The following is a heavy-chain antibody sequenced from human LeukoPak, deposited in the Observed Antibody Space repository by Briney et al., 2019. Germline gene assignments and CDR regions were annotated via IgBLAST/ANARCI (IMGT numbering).Heavy chain of an antibody. D-gene: IGHD2-2*02. V-gene: IGHV4-61*02. Sequence: PSQTLSLTCTVSGGSISSGSYYWSWIRQPAGKGLEWIGRIYTSGSTNYNPSLKSRATISVDTSKNQFSLKLSSVTAADTAVYYCARESACSSTSCYKGLGYWGQGTLVTVSS. CDR1: GGSISSGSYY. CDR2: IYTSGST. CDR3: ARESACSSTSCYKGLGY. J-gene: IGHJ4*02.